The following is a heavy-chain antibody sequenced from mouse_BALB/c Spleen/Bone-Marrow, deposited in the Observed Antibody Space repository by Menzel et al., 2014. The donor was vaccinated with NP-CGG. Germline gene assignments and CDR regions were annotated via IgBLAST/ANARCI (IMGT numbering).Heavy chain of an antibody. CDR2: IDPANGNT. CDR1: GFNIKDTY. D-gene: IGHD1-1*01. V-gene: IGHV14-3*02. J-gene: IGHJ4*01. Sequence: EVQLQESGAELVKPGASVKLSRTASGFNIKDTYMHWVKQRPEQGLEWIGRIDPANGNTNYDPRFQGKATITADTSSNTAYLQLSSLTSEDTAVYYCARYGGRYYAMDYWGQGTSVTVSS. CDR3: ARYGGRYYAMDY.